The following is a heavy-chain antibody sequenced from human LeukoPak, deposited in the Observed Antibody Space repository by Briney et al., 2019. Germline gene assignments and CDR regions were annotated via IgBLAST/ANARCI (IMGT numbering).Heavy chain of an antibody. CDR1: GGSISSYY. CDR2: IYYSGST. V-gene: IGHV4-59*01. CDR3: ARVVPAAMDASGWYDY. Sequence: SETLSLTRTVSGGSISSYYWSWIRQPPGKGLEWIGYIYYSGSTNYNPSLKSRVTISVDTSKNQFSLKLSSVTAADTAVYYCARVVPAAMDASGWYDYWGQGTLVTVSS. J-gene: IGHJ4*02. D-gene: IGHD2-2*01.